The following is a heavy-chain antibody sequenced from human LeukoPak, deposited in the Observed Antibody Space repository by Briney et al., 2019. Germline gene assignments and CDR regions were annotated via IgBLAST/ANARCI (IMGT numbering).Heavy chain of an antibody. D-gene: IGHD3-22*01. CDR3: ASHYYDSSGYYLFDY. V-gene: IGHV3-11*04. CDR2: ISSSGSTI. Sequence: GGSLRLSCAASGFTFSDYYMSWIRQAPGKGLEWVSYISSSGSTIYYADSVKGRFTISRDNAKNSLYLQMNSLRAEDTAVYYCASHYYDSSGYYLFDYWGQGTLVTVSS. CDR1: GFTFSDYY. J-gene: IGHJ4*02.